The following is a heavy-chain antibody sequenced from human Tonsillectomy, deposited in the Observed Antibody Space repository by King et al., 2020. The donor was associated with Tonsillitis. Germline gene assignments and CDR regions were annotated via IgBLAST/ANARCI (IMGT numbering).Heavy chain of an antibody. Sequence: VQLVESGGGLVQPGGSLRLSCAASGFTFSNFWMSWIRQAPGKGLEWVAYIKQDGSEKFYVDSVKGRFTISRDNAKNSLYLQMNSLRAEDTAVFYCARVPLNPNMAPRLFRFDYWGQGTLVTVSS. J-gene: IGHJ4*02. V-gene: IGHV3-7*03. CDR3: ARVPLNPNMAPRLFRFDY. CDR2: IKQDGSEK. D-gene: IGHD1-14*01. CDR1: GFTFSNFW.